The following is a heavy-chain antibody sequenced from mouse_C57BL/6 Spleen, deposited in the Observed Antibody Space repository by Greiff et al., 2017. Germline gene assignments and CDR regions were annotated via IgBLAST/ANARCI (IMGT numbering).Heavy chain of an antibody. J-gene: IGHJ2*01. CDR3: TRDPGFTTVGIFDY. CDR2: ISSGGDYI. CDR1: GFTFSSYA. D-gene: IGHD1-1*01. Sequence: EVQLVESGEGLVKPGGSLKLSCAASGFTFSSYAMSWVRQTPEKRLEWVAYISSGGDYIYYADTVKGRFTISRDNARNTLYLQMSSLKSEDTAMYYCTRDPGFTTVGIFDYWGQGTTLTVSS. V-gene: IGHV5-9-1*02.